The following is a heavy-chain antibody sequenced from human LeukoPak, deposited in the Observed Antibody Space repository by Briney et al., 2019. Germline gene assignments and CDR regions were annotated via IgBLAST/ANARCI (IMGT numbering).Heavy chain of an antibody. J-gene: IGHJ6*03. V-gene: IGHV4-61*02. CDR2: FYNSGRT. CDR1: GGSISSDLYY. CDR3: ARSGKLGYCSSTSCYIPYYYYYYMDV. D-gene: IGHD2-2*02. Sequence: SQTLSLTCTVSGGSISSDLYYWNWTRQPAGKGLEWIGRFYNSGRTNFNPSLKSRVTISADTSKNQFSLKLRSVTAADTAVYYCARSGKLGYCSSTSCYIPYYYYYYMDVWGKGTTVTVSS.